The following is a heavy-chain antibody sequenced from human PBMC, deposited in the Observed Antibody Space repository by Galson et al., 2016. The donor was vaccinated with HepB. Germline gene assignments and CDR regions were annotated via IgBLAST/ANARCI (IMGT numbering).Heavy chain of an antibody. D-gene: IGHD2-21*01. CDR1: GDSITNYF. V-gene: IGHV4-59*01. J-gene: IGHJ5*02. CDR2: TSYGVTT. Sequence: SETLSLTCSVSGDSITNYFWNWIRQSPGRGLEWIGHTSYGVTTMCNPSLRSRVTMSVDTSKNHLTLELRYATAADTAVYFCARRRAMASTIVEESWFDPWGQGTLVTGSS. CDR3: ARRRAMASTIVEESWFDP.